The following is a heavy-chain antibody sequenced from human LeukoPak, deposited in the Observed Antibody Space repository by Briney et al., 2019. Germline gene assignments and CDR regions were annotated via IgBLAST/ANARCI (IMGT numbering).Heavy chain of an antibody. D-gene: IGHD4-17*01. J-gene: IGHJ4*02. Sequence: GGSLRLSCAASGFTFSNYWMSWVRQAPGKGLGWVASIKLDGSEKYYVDSVKGRFTISRDNAKNSLYLQMNGLRTEDTAVYYCSRGNDYGDPYPNDFWGQGTLVTVSS. CDR2: IKLDGSEK. V-gene: IGHV3-7*03. CDR1: GFTFSNYW. CDR3: SRGNDYGDPYPNDF.